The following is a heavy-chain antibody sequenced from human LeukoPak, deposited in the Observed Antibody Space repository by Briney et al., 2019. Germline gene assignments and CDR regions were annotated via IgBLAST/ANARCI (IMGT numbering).Heavy chain of an antibody. Sequence: GGSLRLSCAASGFTFSNSWMSWVRQAPGKGLEWVAHIKRDGSEKHYVDSVKGRFTISRDNAKSSLFLQMNSLRAEDTAVYYCEGSAGYWVQGTLVTVSS. V-gene: IGHV3-7*01. J-gene: IGHJ4*02. CDR3: EGSAGY. CDR1: GFTFSNSW. CDR2: IKRDGSEK.